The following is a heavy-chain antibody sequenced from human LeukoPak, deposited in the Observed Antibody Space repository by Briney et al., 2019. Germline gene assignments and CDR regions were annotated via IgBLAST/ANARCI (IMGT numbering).Heavy chain of an antibody. CDR2: IYYSGST. J-gene: IGHJ4*02. V-gene: IGHV4-39*01. CDR1: GGSISSSSYS. D-gene: IGHD6-19*01. Sequence: SETLSLTCTVSGGSISSSSYSWGWIRQPPGKGLEWIGSIYYSGSTYYNPSLKSRVTISVDTSKNQFSLKLSSVTAADTAVYYCARLSIAVAIDYWGQGTLVTVSS. CDR3: ARLSIAVAIDY.